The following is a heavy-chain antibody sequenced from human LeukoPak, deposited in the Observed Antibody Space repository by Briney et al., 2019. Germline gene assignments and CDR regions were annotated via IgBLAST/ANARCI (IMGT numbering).Heavy chain of an antibody. V-gene: IGHV3-9*01. J-gene: IGHJ4*02. Sequence: PGGSLRLSCAASGFTFDDYAMHWVRQAPGKGLEWVSGISWNSGSIGYADSVKGRFTISRDNAKNSLYLQMNSLRAEDTALYYCAKGAGGIVGARFDYWGQGTLVTVSS. D-gene: IGHD1-26*01. CDR3: AKGAGGIVGARFDY. CDR2: ISWNSGSI. CDR1: GFTFDDYA.